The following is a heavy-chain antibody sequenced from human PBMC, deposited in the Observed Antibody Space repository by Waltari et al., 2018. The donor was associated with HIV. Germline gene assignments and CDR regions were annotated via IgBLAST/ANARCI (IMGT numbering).Heavy chain of an antibody. Sequence: QVQLQQWGAGLLKPSETLSLTCAVYGGSFSGYSWSWIRQPPGKGLEWIGEINHSGSTNYNPSLKSRVTISVDTSKNQFSLKLSSVTAADTAVYYCARLSGYSYGPYYYYYGMDVWGQGTTVTVSS. J-gene: IGHJ6*02. CDR2: INHSGST. CDR3: ARLSGYSYGPYYYYYGMDV. CDR1: GGSFSGYS. D-gene: IGHD5-18*01. V-gene: IGHV4-34*01.